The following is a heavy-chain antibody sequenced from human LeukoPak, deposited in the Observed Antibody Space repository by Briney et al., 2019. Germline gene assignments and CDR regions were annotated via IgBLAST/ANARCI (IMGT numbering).Heavy chain of an antibody. V-gene: IGHV3-21*01. CDR2: ISSSSSYI. CDR1: GFTFSSYS. J-gene: IGHJ4*02. CDR3: AREDIMTTVTTEDY. Sequence: GGSLRLSCAASGFTFSSYSMNWVRQAPGRGLEWVSSISSSSSYIYYADSVKGRFTISRDNAKNSLYLQMNSLRAADTAVYYCAREDIMTTVTTEDYWGQGTLVTVSS. D-gene: IGHD4-17*01.